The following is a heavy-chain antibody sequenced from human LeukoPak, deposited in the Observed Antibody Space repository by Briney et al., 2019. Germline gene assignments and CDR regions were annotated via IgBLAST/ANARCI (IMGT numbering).Heavy chain of an antibody. Sequence: ASVKVSCKASGYTFTSYYMHWVRQAPGQGLEWMGIINPSGGSTSYAQKFQGRVTMTRDTSISTAYMELSRLRSDDTAVYYCARGGRDHSSGWLRYYYGMDVWGQGTTVTVSS. CDR1: GYTFTSYY. J-gene: IGHJ6*02. D-gene: IGHD6-19*01. V-gene: IGHV1-46*01. CDR3: ARGGRDHSSGWLRYYYGMDV. CDR2: INPSGGST.